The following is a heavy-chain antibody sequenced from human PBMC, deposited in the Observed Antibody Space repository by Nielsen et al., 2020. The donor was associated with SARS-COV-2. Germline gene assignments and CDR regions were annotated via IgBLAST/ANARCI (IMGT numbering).Heavy chain of an antibody. CDR1: GYTFTGYY. J-gene: IGHJ6*02. CDR2: INPNSGGT. Sequence: ASVKVSCKASGYTFTGYYMHWVRQAPGQGLEWMGRINPNSGGTNYAQKFQGRVTMTRDTSISTAYMELSRLRSDDTAVYYCARDPGPPTAMVPFYYGMDVWGQGTTVTVSS. V-gene: IGHV1-2*06. CDR3: ARDPGPPTAMVPFYYGMDV. D-gene: IGHD5-18*01.